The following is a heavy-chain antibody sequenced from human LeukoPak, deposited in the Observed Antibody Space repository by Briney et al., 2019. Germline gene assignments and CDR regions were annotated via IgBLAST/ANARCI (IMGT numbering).Heavy chain of an antibody. CDR2: ISAYNGNT. Sequence: ASVKVSCKASGGTFSSFAISWVRQAPGQGLEWMGWISAYNGNTNYAQKLQGRVTMTTDTSTSTAYMELRSLRSDDTAVYYCASTVGSYSTYYYYYYMDVWAKGTTVTVSS. CDR1: GGTFSSFA. CDR3: ASTVGSYSTYYYYYYMDV. V-gene: IGHV1-18*01. J-gene: IGHJ6*03. D-gene: IGHD1-26*01.